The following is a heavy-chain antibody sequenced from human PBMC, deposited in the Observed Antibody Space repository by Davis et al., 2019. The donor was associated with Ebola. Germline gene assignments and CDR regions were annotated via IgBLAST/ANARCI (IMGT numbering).Heavy chain of an antibody. V-gene: IGHV3-48*04. D-gene: IGHD2-2*01. CDR2: ISSRGTNI. CDR3: ARDLGDIVVVPAAYDY. CDR1: GFTFTSYA. J-gene: IGHJ4*02. Sequence: GGSLRLSCAASGFTFTSYAMDWVRQAPGKGLEWVSYISSRGTNIYYADSVKGRFTISRDIAKNSLYLQMNSLRAEDTAVYYCARDLGDIVVVPAAYDYWGQGTLVTVSS.